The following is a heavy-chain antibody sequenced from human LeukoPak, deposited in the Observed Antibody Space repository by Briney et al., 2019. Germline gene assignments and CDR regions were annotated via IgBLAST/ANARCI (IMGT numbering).Heavy chain of an antibody. CDR3: ARGITMVRGVINLYYYYYMDV. CDR1: GYIFTSYG. Sequence: SVKVSCKASGYIFTSYGISWVRQAPGQGLEWMGGIIPIFGTANYAQKFQGRVTITTDESTSTAYMELSSLRSEDTAVYYCARGITMVRGVINLYYYYYMDVWGKGTTVTVSS. CDR2: IIPIFGTA. J-gene: IGHJ6*03. D-gene: IGHD3-10*01. V-gene: IGHV1-69*05.